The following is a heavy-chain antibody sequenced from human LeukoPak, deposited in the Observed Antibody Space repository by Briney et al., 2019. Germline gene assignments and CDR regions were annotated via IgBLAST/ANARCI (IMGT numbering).Heavy chain of an antibody. CDR3: GKEGRGMGAATIDY. Sequence: GGPLRLSCVASGFTFSNFAMSWVRQAPGKGLEWVSSVSSSGVNTYYADSVGRFSISRDNSKNTLYLQMTSLRAEDTAVYYCGKEGRGMGAATIDYWGQGTLVTVSS. J-gene: IGHJ4*02. CDR2: VSSSGVNT. CDR1: GFTFSNFA. D-gene: IGHD1-26*01. V-gene: IGHV3-23*01.